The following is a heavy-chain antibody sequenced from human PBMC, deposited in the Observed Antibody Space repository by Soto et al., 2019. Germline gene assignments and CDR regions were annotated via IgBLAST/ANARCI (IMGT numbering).Heavy chain of an antibody. Sequence: SATLSLTCTVAGASINNFAYYWGWIRQPPGKGLEWILSVYYNENTYYNPSLRSRVAISVDTAKNQFSLNLRSVTAADTAVYFCARRERYYGSPGWFDPWGQGTLVTVSS. J-gene: IGHJ5*01. CDR3: ARRERYYGSPGWFDP. CDR2: VYYNENT. CDR1: GASINNFAYY. D-gene: IGHD3-10*01. V-gene: IGHV4-39*01.